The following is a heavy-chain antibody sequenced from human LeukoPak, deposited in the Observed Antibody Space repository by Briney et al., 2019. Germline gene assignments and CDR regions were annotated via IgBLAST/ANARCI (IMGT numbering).Heavy chain of an antibody. V-gene: IGHV4-34*01. CDR1: GGSFSGYY. Sequence: SETLSLTCAVYGGSFSGYYWGWIRQPPGKGLEWIGEINHSGSTNYNPSLKSRVTISVDTSKNQFSLKLSSVTAADTAVYYCARGPAIFGVVIPPYNWFDPWGQGTLVTVSS. D-gene: IGHD3-3*01. CDR3: ARGPAIFGVVIPPYNWFDP. CDR2: INHSGST. J-gene: IGHJ5*02.